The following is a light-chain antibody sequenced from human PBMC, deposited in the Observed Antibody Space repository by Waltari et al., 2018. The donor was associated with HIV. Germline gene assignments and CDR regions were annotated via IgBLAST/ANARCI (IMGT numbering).Light chain of an antibody. CDR1: TNDIGSYNY. CDR3: SSYSRGALL. J-gene: IGLJ2*01. V-gene: IGLV2-14*01. CDR2: EVS. Sequence: QSVLTQPASVSGSPGQSLTLSCTGTTNDIGSYNYVSWYQQSPDKAPKLIIYEVSNRPSGVSSRFSGSQSGNTASLPISGLQAEDEAYYHCSSYSRGALLFGGGTKVTVL.